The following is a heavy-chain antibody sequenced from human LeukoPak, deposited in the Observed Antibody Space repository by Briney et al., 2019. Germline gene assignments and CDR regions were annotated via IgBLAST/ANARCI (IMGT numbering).Heavy chain of an antibody. J-gene: IGHJ4*02. D-gene: IGHD1-26*01. CDR1: GYSFASHW. Sequence: GESLKISCKGSGYSFASHWIGWVRQVPGKGLEWMAIIYPGDSDTKYSPSFQGQVTISADKSISTAYLRWSSLKASDTAMYYCVRHDAFGGESYLIGFDYWGQGTLVTVSS. CDR3: VRHDAFGGESYLIGFDY. V-gene: IGHV5-51*01. CDR2: IYPGDSDT.